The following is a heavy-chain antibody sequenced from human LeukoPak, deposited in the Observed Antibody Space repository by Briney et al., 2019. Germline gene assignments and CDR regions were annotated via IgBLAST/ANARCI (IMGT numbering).Heavy chain of an antibody. CDR1: GFTFSSYA. D-gene: IGHD6-13*01. CDR3: ARVQLPYGSSSWYRYWYFDL. V-gene: IGHV3-30-3*01. CDR2: ISYDGSNK. Sequence: GGSLRLSCAASGFTFSSYAMHWVRQAPGKGLDWVAVISYDGSNKYYADSVKGRFTISRDNSKNTLYLQMNSLRAEDTAVYYCARVQLPYGSSSWYRYWYFDLWGRGTLVTVSS. J-gene: IGHJ2*01.